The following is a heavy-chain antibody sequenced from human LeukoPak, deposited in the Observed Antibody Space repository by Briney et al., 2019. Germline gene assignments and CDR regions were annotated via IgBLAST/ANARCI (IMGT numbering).Heavy chain of an antibody. V-gene: IGHV3-23*01. J-gene: IGHJ3*01. CDR2: FSATDGSA. CDR3: AKARIAAAGTGAFDV. D-gene: IGHD6-13*01. CDR1: GFTVSSYG. Sequence: GGSLRLSCAVSGFTVSSYGMTWVRQAPGKGLEWVSAFSATDGSAQYAESVRGRFTISRDNSKNSLYLQMNSLRDEDTAVYYCAKARIAAAGTGAFDVWGQGTMVTVSS.